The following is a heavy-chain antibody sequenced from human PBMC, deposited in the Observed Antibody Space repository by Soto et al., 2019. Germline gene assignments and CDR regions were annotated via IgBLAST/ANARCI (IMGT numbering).Heavy chain of an antibody. V-gene: IGHV4-39*01. Sequence: QLRLQESGPGLVKPSEPLSLTCTVSGGSISGNTYYWAWIRQPPGKGLEWIGSVYHDGTTYYNPSLQSRVTISVDTSKNQFALKLTSVTGADPSMYYCARHGVNSPFGIWGQGTMVIGSS. D-gene: IGHD3-3*01. CDR1: GGSISGNTYY. J-gene: IGHJ3*02. CDR3: ARHGVNSPFGI. CDR2: VYHDGTT.